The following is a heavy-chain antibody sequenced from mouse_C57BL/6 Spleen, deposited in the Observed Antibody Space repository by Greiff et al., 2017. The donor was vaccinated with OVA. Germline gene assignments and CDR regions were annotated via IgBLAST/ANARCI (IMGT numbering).Heavy chain of an antibody. CDR1: GYSITSGYY. V-gene: IGHV3-6*01. D-gene: IGHD2-5*01. CDR2: ISYDGSN. J-gene: IGHJ2*01. Sequence: EVKLMESGPGLVKPSQSLSLTCSVTGYSITSGYYWNWIRQFPGNKLEWMGYISYDGSNNYNPSLKNRISITRDTSKNQFFLKLNSVTTEDTATYYCARDYSNWFDYWGQGTTLTVSS. CDR3: ARDYSNWFDY.